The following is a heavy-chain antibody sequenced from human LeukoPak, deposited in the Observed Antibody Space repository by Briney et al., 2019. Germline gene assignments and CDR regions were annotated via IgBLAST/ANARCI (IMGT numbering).Heavy chain of an antibody. V-gene: IGHV3-30-3*01. Sequence: GGSLRLSCAASGFTFCSYAMHWLRQPPGKGLEWVAVISYDGSNKYYADSVKSRFTISRDNSKNTLYLQMNSLRAEDTAVYYCARDGGYQGIGLGTDCWGQGTLVTVSS. D-gene: IGHD5-12*01. J-gene: IGHJ4*02. CDR1: GFTFCSYA. CDR2: ISYDGSNK. CDR3: ARDGGYQGIGLGTDC.